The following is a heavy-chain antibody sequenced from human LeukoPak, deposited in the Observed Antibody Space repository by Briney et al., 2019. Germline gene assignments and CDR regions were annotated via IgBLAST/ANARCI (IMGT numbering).Heavy chain of an antibody. CDR3: VRSPRAVAGTKWFDP. D-gene: IGHD6-19*01. CDR2: IYYSGST. CDR1: GGSISSSSYY. V-gene: IGHV4-39*01. Sequence: SETLSLTCTVSGGSISSSSYYWGWIRQPPGKGLERIGSIYYSGSTYYNPSLKSRVTISVDTSKDQFSLKLSSVTAADTAVYYCVRSPRAVAGTKWFDPWGQGTLVTVSS. J-gene: IGHJ5*02.